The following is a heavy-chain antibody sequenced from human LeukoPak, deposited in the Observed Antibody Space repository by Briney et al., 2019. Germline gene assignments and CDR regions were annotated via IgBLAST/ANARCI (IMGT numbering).Heavy chain of an antibody. CDR3: ARGTVGAVS. D-gene: IGHD1-26*01. J-gene: IGHJ4*02. CDR1: GGSTSSYY. V-gene: IGHV4-59*01. CDR2: IYYSGST. Sequence: SETLSPTCTVSGGSTSSYYWSWIRQPPGKGLEWIGYIYYSGSTNYNPSLKSRVTISVDTSKNQFSLKLSSVTAADTAVYYCARGTVGAVSWGQGTLVTVSS.